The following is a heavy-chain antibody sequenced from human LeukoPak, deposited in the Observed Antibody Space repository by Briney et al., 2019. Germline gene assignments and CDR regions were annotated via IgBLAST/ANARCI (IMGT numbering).Heavy chain of an antibody. J-gene: IGHJ4*02. CDR3: AREEYSYGRFFDY. Sequence: SETLSLTCTVSGGSISSYYWSWIRQPPGKGLEWIGYIYYSGSTNYNPSLKSRVTISVDTSKNQFSLKLSSVTAADTAAYYCAREEYSYGRFFDYWGQGTLVTVSS. CDR1: GGSISSYY. D-gene: IGHD5-18*01. V-gene: IGHV4-59*01. CDR2: IYYSGST.